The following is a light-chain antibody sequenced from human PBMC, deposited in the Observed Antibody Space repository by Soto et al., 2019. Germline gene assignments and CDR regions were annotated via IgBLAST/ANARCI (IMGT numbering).Light chain of an antibody. CDR2: AAY. Sequence: DIQMTQSPSSLSASVGDRVTITCRASQSISSDLNWYQQKPGKDPKLLIYAAYSLQSGVPSRFSDSGSGTDFTLTISSLQPEDFATYSCQQSYSTLLTFGQGTRLEIK. CDR3: QQSYSTLLT. CDR1: QSISSD. V-gene: IGKV1-39*01. J-gene: IGKJ5*01.